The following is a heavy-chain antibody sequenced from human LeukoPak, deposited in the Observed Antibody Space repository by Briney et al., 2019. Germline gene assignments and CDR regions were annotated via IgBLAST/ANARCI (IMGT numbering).Heavy chain of an antibody. CDR3: ARDTPVYCSGGSCYSHLSYYYGMDV. CDR2: ISAYNGDT. CDR1: GYIFTSYG. J-gene: IGHJ6*02. D-gene: IGHD2-15*01. V-gene: IGHV1-18*01. Sequence: ASVTVSCKTSGYIFTSYGITWVRQAPGQGLEWLGWISAYNGDTNYAQELQGRVTLTTDTSTSTAYMELRSLRFDDTAVYYCARDTPVYCSGGSCYSHLSYYYGMDVWGQGTTVTVSS.